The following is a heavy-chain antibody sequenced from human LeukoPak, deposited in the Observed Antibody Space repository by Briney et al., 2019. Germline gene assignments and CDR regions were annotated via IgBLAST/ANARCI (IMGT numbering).Heavy chain of an antibody. J-gene: IGHJ4*02. CDR3: ANSRGAVAGAPDY. D-gene: IGHD6-19*01. Sequence: GGSLRLSCAASGFTFSSYGMHWVRQAPGKGLEWVAVIWYDGSNKYYADSVKGRFTISRDNSKNTLYLQMNSLRAEDTAVYYCANSRGAVAGAPDYWGQGTLVTVSS. V-gene: IGHV3-33*06. CDR1: GFTFSSYG. CDR2: IWYDGSNK.